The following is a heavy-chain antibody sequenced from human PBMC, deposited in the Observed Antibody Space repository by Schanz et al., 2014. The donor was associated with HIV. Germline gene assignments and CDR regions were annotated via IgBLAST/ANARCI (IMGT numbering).Heavy chain of an antibody. Sequence: QVQLVQSGAEVKKPGASVKVSCKASGNTFTGYYMHWVRQAPGQGLEWMGWINPNSGGTNYAQKFRGRVTMTRDTSISTAYMELTRLRFDDTAVYYCAKSRFQLHWFDSWGQGTLVTVSS. CDR2: INPNSGGT. CDR3: AKSRFQLHWFDS. D-gene: IGHD2-2*01. CDR1: GNTFTGYY. J-gene: IGHJ5*01. V-gene: IGHV1-2*02.